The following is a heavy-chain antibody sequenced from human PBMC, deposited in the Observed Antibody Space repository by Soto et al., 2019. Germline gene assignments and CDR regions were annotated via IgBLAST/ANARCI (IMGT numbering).Heavy chain of an antibody. Sequence: QLQLVQSAAEVKKPGASVRVSCKAYGYPFIKYGISWIRQAPEQGLEWMGWIKVDSGYTNYAQKFQGRVTMTADTSSDTALMELRSLRLDDTDVYFCATSYDTGFDPWGQGNLVSVSS. CDR1: GYPFIKYG. CDR3: ATSYDTGFDP. V-gene: IGHV1-18*04. D-gene: IGHD3-9*01. J-gene: IGHJ5*02. CDR2: IKVDSGYT.